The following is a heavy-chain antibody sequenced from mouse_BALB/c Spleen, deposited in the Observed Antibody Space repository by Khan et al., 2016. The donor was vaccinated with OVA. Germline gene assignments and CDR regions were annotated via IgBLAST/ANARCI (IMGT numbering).Heavy chain of an antibody. CDR2: IWSDGST. V-gene: IGHV2-6-1*01. Sequence: QVQLQQSGPGLVAPSQSLSITCTISGFSLTTYGVHWVRQPPGKGLEWLVMIWSDGSTTYNSTLKSRLSISKDNSKNQVFLKMNSLQTDDTAMYYCARQPYYHYYIMDYWGQGTSVTVSS. CDR3: ARQPYYHYYIMDY. D-gene: IGHD2-10*01. J-gene: IGHJ4*01. CDR1: GFSLTTYG.